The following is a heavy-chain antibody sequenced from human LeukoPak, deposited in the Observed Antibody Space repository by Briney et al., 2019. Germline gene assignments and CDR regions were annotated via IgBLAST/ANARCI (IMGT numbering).Heavy chain of an antibody. CDR2: LYYSGST. CDR1: GGSISGSAYY. Sequence: PSETLSPTCTVSGGSISGSAYYWGWIRQPPGKGLEWIGSLYYSGSTYYSPSLKSRVTISVDTPKNQFSLKLSSVTATDTAIYYCARHRASGIVGTTRHAFDIWGQGAMVTVSS. J-gene: IGHJ3*02. V-gene: IGHV4-39*01. CDR3: ARHRASGIVGTTRHAFDI. D-gene: IGHD1-26*01.